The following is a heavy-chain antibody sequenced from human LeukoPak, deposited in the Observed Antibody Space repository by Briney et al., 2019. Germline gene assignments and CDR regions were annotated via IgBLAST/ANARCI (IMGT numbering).Heavy chain of an antibody. D-gene: IGHD4-11*01. CDR3: TRGLQGIDY. CDR1: GSTFSSYA. V-gene: IGHV3-30-3*01. Sequence: PGGSLRLSCAASGSTFSSYAMHWVRQAPGKGLEWVAVISYDGSNKYYADSVKGRFTISRDNSRNTLYLQMNSLRAEDTAVYYCTRGLQGIDYWGQGTLVTVSS. J-gene: IGHJ4*02. CDR2: ISYDGSNK.